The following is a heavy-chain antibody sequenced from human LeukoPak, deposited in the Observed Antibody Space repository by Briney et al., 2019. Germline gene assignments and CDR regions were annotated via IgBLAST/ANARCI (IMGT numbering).Heavy chain of an antibody. D-gene: IGHD3-10*01. CDR1: GFTLSDYD. V-gene: IGHV3-13*01. CDR2: IGLIGDT. Sequence: GGSLRLSCAASGFTLSDYDMHWVRQAPGKGLEWVSLIGLIGDTDYLDSVKGRFTISRDSAKNSIYLQMNTLRAGDTGVYYCARDPGGALDYWGQGILVTVSS. CDR3: ARDPGGALDY. J-gene: IGHJ4*02.